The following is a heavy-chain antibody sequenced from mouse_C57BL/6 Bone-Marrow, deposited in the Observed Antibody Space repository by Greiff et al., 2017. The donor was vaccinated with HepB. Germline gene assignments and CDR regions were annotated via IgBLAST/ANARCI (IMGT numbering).Heavy chain of an antibody. Sequence: QVQLQQPGAELVKPGASVKLSFKASGYTFTSYWMQWVKQRPGQGLEWIGEIDPSDSYTNYNQKFKGKATLTVDTSSSTAYMQLSSLTSEDSAVYYCARGDYKAWFAYWGQGTLVTVSA. V-gene: IGHV1-50*01. D-gene: IGHD2-12*01. CDR1: GYTFTSYW. CDR3: ARGDYKAWFAY. J-gene: IGHJ3*01. CDR2: IDPSDSYT.